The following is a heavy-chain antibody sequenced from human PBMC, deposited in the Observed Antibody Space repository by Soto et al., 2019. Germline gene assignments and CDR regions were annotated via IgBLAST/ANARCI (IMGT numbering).Heavy chain of an antibody. Sequence: SETLSLTCTVSGGSISSGDYYWSWIRQPPGKGLEWIGYIYYSGSTYYNPSLKSRVTISVDTSKNQFSLKLSSVTAADTAVYYCARKKVVVAATVNWFDPWGQGTLVTVSS. D-gene: IGHD2-15*01. J-gene: IGHJ5*02. V-gene: IGHV4-30-4*01. CDR3: ARKKVVVAATVNWFDP. CDR2: IYYSGST. CDR1: GGSISSGDYY.